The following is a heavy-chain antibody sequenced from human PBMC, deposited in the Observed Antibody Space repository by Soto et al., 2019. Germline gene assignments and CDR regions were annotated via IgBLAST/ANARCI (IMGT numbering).Heavy chain of an antibody. CDR1: GFTFSNAW. V-gene: IGHV3-15*01. CDR3: TTPFYDSSGWDAFDI. D-gene: IGHD3-22*01. CDR2: IKSKTDGGTT. Sequence: EVQLVESGGGLVKPGGSLRLSCAASGFTFSNAWMSWVRQAPGKGLEWVGRIKSKTDGGTTDYAAPVKGRFTISRDDSKNTLYLQMNSLKTEDTAVYYCTTPFYDSSGWDAFDIWGQGTMVTVSS. J-gene: IGHJ3*02.